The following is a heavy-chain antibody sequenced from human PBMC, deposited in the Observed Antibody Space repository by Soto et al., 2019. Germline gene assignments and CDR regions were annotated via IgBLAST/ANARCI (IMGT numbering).Heavy chain of an antibody. CDR3: ARRFQFGVVTSNDYGMDL. V-gene: IGHV5-10-1*01. Sequence: GESLTISCKGSGYSFTSYWISWVLQLPGNGLEWMGRIDPSDSYTNYSPSFQGHVTISADKSISTAYLQLSSLKASDTAMYYCARRFQFGVVTSNDYGMDLWGQGTTVTVSS. J-gene: IGHJ6*02. CDR1: GYSFTSYW. D-gene: IGHD3-3*01. CDR2: IDPSDSYT.